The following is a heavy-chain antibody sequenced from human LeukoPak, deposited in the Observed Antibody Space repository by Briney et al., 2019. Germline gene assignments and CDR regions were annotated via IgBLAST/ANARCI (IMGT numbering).Heavy chain of an antibody. Sequence: SVKVSCKASGGTFSSYAISLVRQAPGQGLEWMGRIIPILGIANYAQKFQGRVTITADKSTSTAYMELSSLRSEDTAVYYCARGYYYDSSGYFAFDYWGQGTLVTVSS. D-gene: IGHD3-22*01. V-gene: IGHV1-69*04. CDR3: ARGYYYDSSGYFAFDY. CDR1: GGTFSSYA. CDR2: IIPILGIA. J-gene: IGHJ4*02.